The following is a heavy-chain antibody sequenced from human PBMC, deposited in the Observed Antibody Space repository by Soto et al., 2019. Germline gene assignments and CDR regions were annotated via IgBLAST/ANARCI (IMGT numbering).Heavy chain of an antibody. Sequence: GGSLRLSCAASGFTFSNAWMNWVRQAPGKGMEWVGRIKSKTDGGTTDYAAPVKGRFTISRDDSKNTLYLQMNSLKTEDTAVYYCTTRAQWLVQADFDYWGQGTLVTVSS. V-gene: IGHV3-15*07. D-gene: IGHD6-19*01. CDR3: TTRAQWLVQADFDY. J-gene: IGHJ4*02. CDR1: GFTFSNAW. CDR2: IKSKTDGGTT.